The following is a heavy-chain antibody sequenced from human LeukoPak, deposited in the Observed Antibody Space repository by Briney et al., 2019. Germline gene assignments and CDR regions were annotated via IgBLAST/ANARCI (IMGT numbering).Heavy chain of an antibody. D-gene: IGHD2/OR15-2a*01. CDR2: ISSSSSYI. CDR3: ARDLSATAVWFDP. J-gene: IGHJ5*02. Sequence: GGSLRLSCAASGFTSSSYSMNWVRQAPGKGLEWVSSISSSSSYIYYADSVKGRFTISRDNAKNSLYLQMNSLRAEDTAVYYCARDLSATAVWFDPWGQGTLVTVSS. CDR1: GFTSSSYS. V-gene: IGHV3-21*01.